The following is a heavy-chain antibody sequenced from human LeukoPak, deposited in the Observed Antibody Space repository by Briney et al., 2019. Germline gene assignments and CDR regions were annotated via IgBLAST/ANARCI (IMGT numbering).Heavy chain of an antibody. V-gene: IGHV1-18*01. CDR2: FSAYNGNT. CDR1: GYTFTSYG. D-gene: IGHD2-15*01. J-gene: IGHJ4*02. CDR3: ARARLSAVVSNY. Sequence: ASVKVSCKASGYTFTSYGISWVRQAPGQGLEWMGWFSAYNGNTNYAQKLQGRVTMTTDTSTSTAYMELRSLRSDDTAVYHCARARLSAVVSNYWGQGTLVTVSS.